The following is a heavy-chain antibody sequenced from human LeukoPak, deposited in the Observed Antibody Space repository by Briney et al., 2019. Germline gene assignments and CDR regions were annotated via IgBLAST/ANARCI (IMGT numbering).Heavy chain of an antibody. CDR3: TTARLVRFLEWGSGYYFDY. CDR2: IKSKTDGGTT. Sequence: PGGSLRLSCAASGFTFSNAWMSWVRQAPGKGLEWVGRIKSKTDGGTTDYAAPVKGRFTISRDDSKNTLYLQMNSLKTEDTAVYYCTTARLVRFLEWGSGYYFDYWGQGTLVTVSS. CDR1: GFTFSNAW. V-gene: IGHV3-15*01. J-gene: IGHJ4*02. D-gene: IGHD3-3*01.